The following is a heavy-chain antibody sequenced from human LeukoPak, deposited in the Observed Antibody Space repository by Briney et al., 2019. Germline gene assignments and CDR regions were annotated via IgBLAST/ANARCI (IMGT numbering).Heavy chain of an antibody. J-gene: IGHJ5*02. V-gene: IGHV1-69*06. Sequence: SVKVSCKASGGTFSSYAISWVRQPPGQGLEWMGGIIPIFGTANYAQKFQGRVTITADKSTSTAYMGLSSLRSEDTAVYYCAGNYNWFDPWGQGTLVTVSS. CDR3: AGNYNWFDP. CDR1: GGTFSSYA. CDR2: IIPIFGTA.